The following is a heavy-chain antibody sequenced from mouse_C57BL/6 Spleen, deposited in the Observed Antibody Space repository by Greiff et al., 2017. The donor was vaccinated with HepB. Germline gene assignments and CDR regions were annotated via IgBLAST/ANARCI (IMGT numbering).Heavy chain of an antibody. Sequence: EVKVEESGGGLVKPGGSLKLSCAASGFTFSDYGMHWVRQAPEKGLEWVAYISSGSSTIYYADTVKGRFTISRDNAKNTLFLQMTSLRSEDTAMYYCARSLWITTVAPFDYWGQGTTLTVSS. D-gene: IGHD1-1*01. J-gene: IGHJ2*01. CDR3: ARSLWITTVAPFDY. V-gene: IGHV5-17*01. CDR1: GFTFSDYG. CDR2: ISSGSSTI.